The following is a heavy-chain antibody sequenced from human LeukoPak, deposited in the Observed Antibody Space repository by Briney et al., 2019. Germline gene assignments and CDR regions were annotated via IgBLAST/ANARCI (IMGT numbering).Heavy chain of an antibody. J-gene: IGHJ4*02. CDR1: GGSISSSSYY. D-gene: IGHD3-16*02. CDR2: IYYSGST. CDR3: ARDHDYVWGSYRYIY. V-gene: IGHV4-39*07. Sequence: PSETLSLTCTVSGGSISSSSYYWGWIRQPPGKGLEWIGSIYYSGSTYYNPSLKSRVTISVDTSKNQFSLKLSSVTAADTAVYYCARDHDYVWGSYRYIYWGQGTLVTVSS.